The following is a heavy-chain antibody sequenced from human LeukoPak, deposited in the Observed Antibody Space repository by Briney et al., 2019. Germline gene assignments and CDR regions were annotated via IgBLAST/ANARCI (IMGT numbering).Heavy chain of an antibody. J-gene: IGHJ4*02. CDR3: ASEIVPRWSSPNFDY. D-gene: IGHD2-15*01. CDR2: ISSSSDYK. V-gene: IGHV3-21*01. Sequence: PGGSLRLSCAASGFTFNSHSMNWVRQAPGKGLEWVSSISSSSDYKYYADSVKGRFTISRDNAKNSLYLQMDSLRAEDTAVYYCASEIVPRWSSPNFDYWGQGTLVTVSS. CDR1: GFTFNSHS.